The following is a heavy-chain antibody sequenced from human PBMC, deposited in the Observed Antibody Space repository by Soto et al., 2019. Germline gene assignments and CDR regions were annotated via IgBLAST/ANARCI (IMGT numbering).Heavy chain of an antibody. J-gene: IGHJ4*02. D-gene: IGHD3-16*01. V-gene: IGHV4-59*08. Sequence: QVQLQESGPGLVKPSETLSLTCTVSGGSISSYYWSWIRQPPGKGLEWIGYIYYSGSTNYNPSLKSRVTISVDTSKNQFSLKLSSVTAADTAGYYCARRWGPVFDYWGQGTLVTVSS. CDR2: IYYSGST. CDR1: GGSISSYY. CDR3: ARRWGPVFDY.